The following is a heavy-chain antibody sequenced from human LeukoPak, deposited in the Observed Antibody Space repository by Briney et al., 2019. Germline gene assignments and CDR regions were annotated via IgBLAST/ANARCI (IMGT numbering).Heavy chain of an antibody. J-gene: IGHJ4*02. D-gene: IGHD6-13*01. CDR3: AKGTRSSSWFHFDY. CDR1: GFTFSSYA. Sequence: GGSLRLSCAASGFTFSSYAMSWVRQAPGKGLEWVSGISGSGGSTYYADSVKGRFTISRDNSKNALYLQMNSLRAEDTAVYYCAKGTRSSSWFHFDYWGQGTLVTVSS. V-gene: IGHV3-23*01. CDR2: ISGSGGST.